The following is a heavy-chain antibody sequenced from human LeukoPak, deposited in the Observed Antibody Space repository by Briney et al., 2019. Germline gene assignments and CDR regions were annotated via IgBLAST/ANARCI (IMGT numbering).Heavy chain of an antibody. V-gene: IGHV3-7*02. D-gene: IGHD2-15*01. CDR2: IGQDGGDN. Sequence: PGRSLRLSCTASGFPFGEYVMTWVRSAPGKGLEWVVNIGQDGGDNNYVDSVKGRFTITRNNDKNTLYLQMNSLGAEDTAGDCCAGGLGWFIDYWGQGTLVTVSS. CDR1: GFPFGEYV. CDR3: AGGLGWFIDY. J-gene: IGHJ4*02.